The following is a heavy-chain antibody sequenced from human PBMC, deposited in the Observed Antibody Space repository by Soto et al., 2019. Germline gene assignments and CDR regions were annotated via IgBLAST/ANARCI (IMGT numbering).Heavy chain of an antibody. V-gene: IGHV3-30-3*01. D-gene: IGHD2-2*01. CDR3: ARDMLVVPAA. CDR1: GFTFSSYA. J-gene: IGHJ5*02. CDR2: ISYDGSNK. Sequence: QVQLVESGGGVVQPGRSLRLSCAASGFTFSSYAMHWVGRAPGKGLEWVAVISYDGSNKYYADSVKGRFTISRDNSKNTLYLQMNSLRAEDTAVYYCARDMLVVPAAWGQGTLVTVSS.